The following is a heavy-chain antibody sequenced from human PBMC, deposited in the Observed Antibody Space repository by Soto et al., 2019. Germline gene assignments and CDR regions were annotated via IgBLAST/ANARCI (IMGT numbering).Heavy chain of an antibody. Sequence: GESLRFSCAASGFTFSSYGMSWVRQAPGKGLEWVSGISGSGDNTYYADSVKGRFTISRDNSKNTLYLQMNSLRAEDTAVYFCAKMSHSSAWSHLDYWGQGTLVTVSS. CDR2: ISGSGDNT. D-gene: IGHD6-19*01. CDR1: GFTFSSYG. V-gene: IGHV3-23*01. J-gene: IGHJ4*02. CDR3: AKMSHSSAWSHLDY.